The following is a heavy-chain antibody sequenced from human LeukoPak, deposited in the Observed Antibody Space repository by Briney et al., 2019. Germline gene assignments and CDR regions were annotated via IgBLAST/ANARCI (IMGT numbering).Heavy chain of an antibody. Sequence: SGGSLRLSCAASGFTFSDYYMSWIRQAPGKGLEWVSYISNSGSTIYYADSVKGRFTISRDNAKNSLYLQMNSLRAEDTAMYYCASPNLSTYYDILTGYYFPDYWGQGTLVTVSS. CDR2: ISNSGSTI. V-gene: IGHV3-11*01. D-gene: IGHD3-9*01. J-gene: IGHJ4*02. CDR1: GFTFSDYY. CDR3: ASPNLSTYYDILTGYYFPDY.